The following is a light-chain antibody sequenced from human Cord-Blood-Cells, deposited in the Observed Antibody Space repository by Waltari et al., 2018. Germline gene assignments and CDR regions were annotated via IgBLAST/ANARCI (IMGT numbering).Light chain of an antibody. CDR2: KAS. V-gene: IGKV1-5*03. Sequence: DIQMTQSPSPLSASVGDRVTITCRASQSISSWLAWYQQKPGKAPKLLIYKASSLESGVPSRFSGSGSGTEFTLTISSLQPDDFATYYCQQYNSYSFGQGTKVEIK. J-gene: IGKJ1*01. CDR1: QSISSW. CDR3: QQYNSYS.